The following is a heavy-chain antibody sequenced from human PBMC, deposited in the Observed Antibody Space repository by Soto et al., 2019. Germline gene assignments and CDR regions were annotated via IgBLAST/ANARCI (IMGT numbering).Heavy chain of an antibody. CDR3: ARVAGELYEPHYYYGMDV. CDR1: GGSISSGGYY. J-gene: IGHJ6*02. CDR2: IYYTGST. Sequence: QVQLQESGPGLVKPSQTLSLTFTVSGGSISSGGYYWSWNRQHPGKGLEWIGYIYYTGSTYYTPSLKIRVIISADMAKNQFSLKLSSVTAADTAVYYCARVAGELYEPHYYYGMDVWGQGTTVTVSS. D-gene: IGHD3-10*01. V-gene: IGHV4-31*03.